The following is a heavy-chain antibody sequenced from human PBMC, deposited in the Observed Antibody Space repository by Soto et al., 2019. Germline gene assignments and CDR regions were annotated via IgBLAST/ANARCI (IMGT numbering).Heavy chain of an antibody. V-gene: IGHV3-11*01. J-gene: IGHJ5*02. CDR2: ISSSGSTI. CDR1: GFTFSDYY. D-gene: IGHD6-6*01. CDR3: ARDPSIAAFHNWFDP. Sequence: PGGSLRLSCAASGFTFSDYYMSWIRQAPGKGLEWVSYISSSGSTIYYADSVKGRFTISRDNAKNSLYLQMNSLRAEDTAVYYCARDPSIAAFHNWFDPWGQGTLVTVSS.